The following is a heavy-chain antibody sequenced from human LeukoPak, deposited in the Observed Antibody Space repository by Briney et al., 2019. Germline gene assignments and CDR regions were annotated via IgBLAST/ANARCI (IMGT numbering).Heavy chain of an antibody. J-gene: IGHJ6*02. CDR3: ATAYSTINLYYGMDV. V-gene: IGHV4-31*03. CDR1: GGSISSGAYS. Sequence: PSQTLSLTCTVSGGSISSGAYSWDWIRQHPGKGMEWIGCIYYSGSTYYNPSLRSRVIVSMNSSKNQFSLKLTSVTAADTAVYYCATAYSTINLYYGMDVWGQGTTVTASS. CDR2: IYYSGST. D-gene: IGHD4/OR15-4a*01.